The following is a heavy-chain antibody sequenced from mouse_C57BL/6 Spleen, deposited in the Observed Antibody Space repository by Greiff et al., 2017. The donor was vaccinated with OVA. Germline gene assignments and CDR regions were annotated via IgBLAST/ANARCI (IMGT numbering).Heavy chain of an antibody. CDR2: IDPSDSAT. Sequence: QVQLKQPGAELVRPGSSVKLSCKASGYTFTSYWMHWVKQRPIQGLEWIGNIDPSDSATHYNQKFKDKATLTVDKSSSTAYMQLSSLTSEDSAVYYCARSGSNYAMDYWGQGTSVTVSS. J-gene: IGHJ4*01. D-gene: IGHD3-2*02. CDR1: GYTFTSYW. CDR3: ARSGSNYAMDY. V-gene: IGHV1-52*01.